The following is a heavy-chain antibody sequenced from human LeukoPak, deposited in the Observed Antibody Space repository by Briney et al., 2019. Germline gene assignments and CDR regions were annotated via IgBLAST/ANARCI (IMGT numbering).Heavy chain of an antibody. CDR2: ISYDGSNK. CDR1: GFTFSSYA. J-gene: IGHJ4*02. CDR3: AREPATVTTAPYFDY. V-gene: IGHV3-30-3*01. Sequence: GGSLRLSCAASGFTFSSYAMHWVRQAPGKGLEWVAVISYDGSNKYYADSVKGRFTISRDNSKNTLYLQTNSLRAEDTAVYYCAREPATVTTAPYFDYWGQGTLVTVSS. D-gene: IGHD4-17*01.